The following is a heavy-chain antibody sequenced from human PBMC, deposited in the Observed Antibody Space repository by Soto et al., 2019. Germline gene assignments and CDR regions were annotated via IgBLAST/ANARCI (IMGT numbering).Heavy chain of an antibody. D-gene: IGHD4-17*01. V-gene: IGHV3-74*01. Sequence: GGSLRLSCAASGFTFSSYWMHWVRQAPGRGLVWVSRINSDGSSTSYADSVKGRFTISRDNAKNTLYLQVNSLRAEDTAVYYCAKDHGPYGDGLDYWGQGTLVTVSS. J-gene: IGHJ4*02. CDR1: GFTFSSYW. CDR3: AKDHGPYGDGLDY. CDR2: INSDGSST.